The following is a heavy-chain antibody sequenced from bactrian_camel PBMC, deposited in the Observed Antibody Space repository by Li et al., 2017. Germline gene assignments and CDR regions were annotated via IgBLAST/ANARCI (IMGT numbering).Heavy chain of an antibody. D-gene: IGHD1*01. V-gene: IGHV3S53*01. CDR2: TDTDGTS. CDR3: AAKDSVACNRWAEYKY. CDR1: GHLYSTFC. Sequence: HVQLVESGGGSVQAGGSLRLTCTASGHLYSTFCMAWFRQAPGKERERVAVTDTDGTSSYIDSVKGRFTISKDNAKNTVYLQMNGLKPEDTAMYYCAAKDSVACNRWAEYKYWGQGTQVTVS. J-gene: IGHJ4*01.